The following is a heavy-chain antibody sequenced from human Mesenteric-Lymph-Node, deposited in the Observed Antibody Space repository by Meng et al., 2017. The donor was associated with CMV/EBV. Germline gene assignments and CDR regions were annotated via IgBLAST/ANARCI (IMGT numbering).Heavy chain of an antibody. CDR2: ISSSSSTI. J-gene: IGHJ4*02. Sequence: GESLKISCEASGLRFKNYAMNWVRQAAGKGLEWVSYISSSSSTIYYADSVKGRFTISRDNAKNSLYLQMNSLRAEDTAVYYCARVRGIRDGYNFWGQGTLVTVSS. CDR3: ARVRGIRDGYNF. CDR1: GLRFKNYA. V-gene: IGHV3-48*04. D-gene: IGHD5-24*01.